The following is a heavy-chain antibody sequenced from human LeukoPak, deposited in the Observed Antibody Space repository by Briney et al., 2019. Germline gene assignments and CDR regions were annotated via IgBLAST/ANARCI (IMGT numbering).Heavy chain of an antibody. V-gene: IGHV6-1*01. CDR3: ASSRGSYSSYYYYYYMDV. Sequence: SQTLSLICAISGDSVSSNSAAWNWIRQSPSRGLEWLGRTYYGSKWYNDYAVSVKSRITINPDTSKNQFSLQLNSVTPEDTAVYYCASSRGSYSSYYYYYYMDVWGKGTTVTVSS. CDR2: TYYGSKWYN. J-gene: IGHJ6*03. D-gene: IGHD1-26*01. CDR1: GDSVSSNSAA.